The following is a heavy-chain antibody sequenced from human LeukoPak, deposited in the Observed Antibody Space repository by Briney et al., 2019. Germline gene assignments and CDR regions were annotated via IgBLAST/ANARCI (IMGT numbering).Heavy chain of an antibody. D-gene: IGHD5-24*01. J-gene: IGHJ6*03. CDR1: GYSFTSYW. CDR2: IYPGDSDT. CDR3: ARQRSPVEYYYYYMDV. Sequence: GESLKISCKGSGYSFTSYWIGWVRQMPGKGLEWMGIIYPGDSDTRYSPSFQGQVTISADKSISTAYLQWSSLKASDTAMYYCARQRSPVEYYYYYMDVWGKGTTVTVSS. V-gene: IGHV5-51*01.